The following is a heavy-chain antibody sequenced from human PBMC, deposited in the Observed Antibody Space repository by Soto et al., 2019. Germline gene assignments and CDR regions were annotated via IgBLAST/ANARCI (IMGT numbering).Heavy chain of an antibody. CDR2: IYWDDDK. J-gene: IGHJ4*02. D-gene: IGHD3-3*01. V-gene: IGHV2-5*02. Sequence: QITLKESGPPLVKPTQTLTLTCTFSGFSLSTSGVGVGWIRQPPGKALEWLALIYWDDDKRYSPSLKSRLNIPKDTAKNPVVRTMANMDPVDTATYYCARSDFWSGYSHFDSWGQGTLVTVSS. CDR3: ARSDFWSGYSHFDS. CDR1: GFSLSTSGVG.